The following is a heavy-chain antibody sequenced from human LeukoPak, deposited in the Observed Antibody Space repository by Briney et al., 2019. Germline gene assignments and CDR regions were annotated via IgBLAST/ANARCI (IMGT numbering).Heavy chain of an antibody. D-gene: IGHD6-6*01. CDR1: GFTFSNAW. J-gene: IGHJ4*02. V-gene: IGHV3-21*01. Sequence: GGSLRLSCVASGFTFSNAWMNWVRQAPGKGLEWVSSISTGSSYIYYADSVKGRFTISRDNAKNSLYLQMNSLRAEDTAVYYCARAQLPDYWGQGTLVTVSS. CDR2: ISTGSSYI. CDR3: ARAQLPDY.